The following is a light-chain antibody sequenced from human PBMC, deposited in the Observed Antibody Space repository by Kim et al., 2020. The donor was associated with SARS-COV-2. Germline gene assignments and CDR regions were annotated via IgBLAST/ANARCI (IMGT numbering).Light chain of an antibody. CDR2: ADN. CDR1: SGGIASNY. J-gene: IGLJ2*01. Sequence: NFMLTQPHSVSESPGKTVTISCTRSSGGIASNYVPWYQQRPGSAPTPVIYADNQRPSGVPDRFSGSIDTSSNSASLTISGLKTEDEAYYYCQSYFASTQDVVFGGGAQLTVL. V-gene: IGLV6-57*03. CDR3: QSYFASTQDVV.